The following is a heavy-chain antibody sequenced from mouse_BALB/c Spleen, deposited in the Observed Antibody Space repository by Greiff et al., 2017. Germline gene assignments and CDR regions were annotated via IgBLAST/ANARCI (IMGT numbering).Heavy chain of an antibody. CDR1: GFTFSSFG. CDR2: ISSGSSTI. V-gene: IGHV5-17*02. J-gene: IGHJ4*01. CDR3: ARGDSYMDY. D-gene: IGHD2-13*01. Sequence: EVQLVESGGGLVQPGGSRKLSCAASGFTFSSFGMHWVRQAPEKGLEWVAYISSGSSTIYYADTVKGRFTISRDNPKNTLFLQMTSLRSEDTAMYYCARGDSYMDYWGQGTSVTVSS.